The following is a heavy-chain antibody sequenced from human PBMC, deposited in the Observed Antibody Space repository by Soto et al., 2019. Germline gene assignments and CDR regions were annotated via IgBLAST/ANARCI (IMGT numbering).Heavy chain of an antibody. CDR2: TYYRSKWYN. J-gene: IGHJ6*04. V-gene: IGHV6-1*01. CDR3: ARGGFLEWYADLDV. Sequence: SQTLSLPCAISGDSVSSNSAAWNWIRQSPSRGLEWLGRTYYRSKWYNDYAVSVKSRITINPDTSKNQFSLQLNSVTPEDTAVYYCARGGFLEWYADLDVWGKGTTVTVSS. D-gene: IGHD3-3*01. CDR1: GDSVSSNSAA.